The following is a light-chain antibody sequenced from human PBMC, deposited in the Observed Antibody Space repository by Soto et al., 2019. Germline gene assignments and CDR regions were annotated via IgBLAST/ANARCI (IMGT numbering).Light chain of an antibody. V-gene: IGKV3D-15*01. Sequence: EIVMTQSPVTLSVSPGERVTLSCRASQSVNINLAWYQQRPGQAPRVLIYGASNRASGIPDRFRGSGSGTDFTLTISSLEPDDFALYYCQQYKDWPPLTFGGGTKVEIK. J-gene: IGKJ4*01. CDR1: QSVNIN. CDR3: QQYKDWPPLT. CDR2: GAS.